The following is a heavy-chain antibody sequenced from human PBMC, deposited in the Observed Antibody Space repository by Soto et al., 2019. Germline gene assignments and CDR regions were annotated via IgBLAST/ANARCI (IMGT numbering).Heavy chain of an antibody. CDR3: VRSFQGLD. V-gene: IGHV4-59*01. CDR2: IYYSGST. J-gene: IGHJ4*02. Sequence: PSETLSLTCTVSGGSISSYYWSWIRQPPGKGLEWIGYIYYSGSTNYNPSLKSRVTISVDTSKNQFSLRLNSVTAADTAVYYCVRSFQGLDWGQGTLVTVSS. CDR1: GGSISSYY. D-gene: IGHD4-17*01.